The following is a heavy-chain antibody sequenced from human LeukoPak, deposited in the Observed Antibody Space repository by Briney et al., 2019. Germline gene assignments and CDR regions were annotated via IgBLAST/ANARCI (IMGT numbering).Heavy chain of an antibody. D-gene: IGHD3-3*01. CDR1: GYSISSGYY. CDR2: IYHSGST. V-gene: IGHV4-38-2*01. CDR3: ARAYYDFNWFDP. J-gene: IGHJ5*02. Sequence: PSETLSLTCAVSGYSISSGYYWGWIRQPPGKGLEWIGSIYHSGSTYYNPSLKSRVTISVDTSKDQFSLKLSSVTAADTAVYYCARAYYDFNWFDPWGQGTLVTVSS.